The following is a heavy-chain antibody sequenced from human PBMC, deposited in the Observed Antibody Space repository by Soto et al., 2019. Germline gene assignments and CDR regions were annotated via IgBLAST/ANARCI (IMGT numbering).Heavy chain of an antibody. CDR2: ISAYNGNT. J-gene: IGHJ6*01. Sequence: QVQLVQSGAEVKKPGTSVKVSCKASGYTFTSYGISWVRQAPGQGLEWMGWISAYNGNTNYAQKLQGRVTMNTDTSTSTAYMVMRSLRSDDTALYYCAIELYYYGSVSYYNVSSYSMDVWGQGTTVTVAS. CDR1: GYTFTSYG. V-gene: IGHV1-18*01. D-gene: IGHD3-10*01. CDR3: AIELYYYGSVSYYNVSSYSMDV.